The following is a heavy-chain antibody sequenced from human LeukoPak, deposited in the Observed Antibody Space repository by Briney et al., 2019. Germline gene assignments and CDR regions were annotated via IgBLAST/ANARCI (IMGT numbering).Heavy chain of an antibody. Sequence: SETLSLTCAVYGGSFSGYYWSWIRQPPGKGLEWIGEINHSGSTNYNPSLKSRVTISVDTSKNQLSLKLSSVTAADTAVYYCARAFLEGMTTGNFDYWGQGTLVTVSS. J-gene: IGHJ4*02. CDR1: GGSFSGYY. D-gene: IGHD4-11*01. V-gene: IGHV4-34*01. CDR2: INHSGST. CDR3: ARAFLEGMTTGNFDY.